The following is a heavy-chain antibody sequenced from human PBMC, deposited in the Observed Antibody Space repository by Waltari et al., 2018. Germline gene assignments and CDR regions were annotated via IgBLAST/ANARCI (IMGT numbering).Heavy chain of an antibody. V-gene: IGHV5-51*01. CDR1: GYNFATYW. CDR3: ARSASTSARYFLH. CDR2: IYPDDSDT. Sequence: EVQLVQSATEVKRPGAPLKISCKGLGYNFATYWIGWVRQVPGKGLEWMGIIYPDDSDTRYSPSLQGHVSISVDSSINTAYQQWDSLNASDSAIYFCARSASTSARYFLHWGQGTLVTVSS. D-gene: IGHD3-9*01. J-gene: IGHJ1*01.